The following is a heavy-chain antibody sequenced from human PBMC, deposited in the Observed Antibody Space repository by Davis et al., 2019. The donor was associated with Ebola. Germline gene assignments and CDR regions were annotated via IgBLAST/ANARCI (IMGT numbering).Heavy chain of an antibody. Sequence: ASVKVSCKASGYTFTGYYMHWVRQAPGQGLEWMGWINPNSGGTNYAQKFQGRVTMTRDTSISTAYMELSRLRSDDTAVYYCARDGSTSLPLNWFDPWGQGTLVTVSS. CDR1: GYTFTGYY. CDR3: ARDGSTSLPLNWFDP. J-gene: IGHJ5*02. CDR2: INPNSGGT. D-gene: IGHD2-2*01. V-gene: IGHV1-2*02.